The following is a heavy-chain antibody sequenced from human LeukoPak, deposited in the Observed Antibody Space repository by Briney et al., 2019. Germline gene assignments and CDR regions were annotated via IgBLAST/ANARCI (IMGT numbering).Heavy chain of an antibody. CDR1: GYTFTGYG. Sequence: ASVKVSCKASGYTFTGYGISWVRQAPGQGLEWMGWISAYNGNTNYAQKLRGRVTMTTDTSTSTAYMELRRLRSDDTAVYYCARVGPEASFYDSSGDPDWFDPWGQGTLVTVSS. CDR2: ISAYNGNT. D-gene: IGHD3-22*01. CDR3: ARVGPEASFYDSSGDPDWFDP. J-gene: IGHJ5*02. V-gene: IGHV1-18*01.